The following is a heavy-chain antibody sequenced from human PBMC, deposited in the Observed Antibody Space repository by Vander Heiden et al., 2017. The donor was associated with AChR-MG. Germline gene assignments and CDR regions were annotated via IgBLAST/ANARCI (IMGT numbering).Heavy chain of an antibody. CDR3: ARVATWDLGYCSSTSCPEVN. CDR2: IYYSGST. J-gene: IGHJ4*02. Sequence: QLQLQESGPGLVKPSETLSLTCTVPGGSISRSRYYWGWIRQPPGKGLEWIGSIYYSGSTYYNPSLKSRVTISVDTSKNQFSLKLSSVTAAETAVYYCARVATWDLGYCSSTSCPEVNWGQGTLVTVSS. CDR1: GGSISRSRYY. D-gene: IGHD2-2*01. V-gene: IGHV4-39*01.